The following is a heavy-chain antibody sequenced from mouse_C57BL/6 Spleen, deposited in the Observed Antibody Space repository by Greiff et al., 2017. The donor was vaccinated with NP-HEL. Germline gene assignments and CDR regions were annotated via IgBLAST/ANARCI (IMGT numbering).Heavy chain of an antibody. Sequence: SGPELVKPGASVKISCKASGYSFTDYNMNWVKQSNGKSLEWIGVINPNYGTTSYNQKFKGKATLTVDQSSSTAYMQLNSLTSEDSAVYYCARGGTVVATRYFDYWGQGTTLTVSS. V-gene: IGHV1-39*01. CDR1: GYSFTDYN. J-gene: IGHJ2*01. CDR3: ARGGTVVATRYFDY. CDR2: INPNYGTT. D-gene: IGHD1-1*01.